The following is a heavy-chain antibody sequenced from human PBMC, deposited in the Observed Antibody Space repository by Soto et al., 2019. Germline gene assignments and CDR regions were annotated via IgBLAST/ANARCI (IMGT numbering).Heavy chain of an antibody. CDR3: AYSESGYSSGLRI. Sequence: GGSLRLSCAASGFTFCSYGMHWVRQAPGKGLEWVAVISYDGSNKYCADCVKGRFTISRDNSKNTLYLQMNSLRAEDTALYYCAYSESGYSSGLRIWGQGTLVTVSS. V-gene: IGHV3-30*03. J-gene: IGHJ4*02. CDR2: ISYDGSNK. CDR1: GFTFCSYG. D-gene: IGHD5-18*01.